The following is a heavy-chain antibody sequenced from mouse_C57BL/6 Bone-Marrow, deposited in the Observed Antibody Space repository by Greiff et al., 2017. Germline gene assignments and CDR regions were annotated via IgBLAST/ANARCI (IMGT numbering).Heavy chain of an antibody. V-gene: IGHV1-81*01. D-gene: IGHD3-2*01. CDR3: ATPTTDRATEFAY. CDR1: GYTFTSYG. J-gene: IGHJ3*01. Sequence: QVQLQQSGAELARPGASVKLSCKASGYTFTSYGISWVKQRTGQGLEWIGEIYPRSGNTYYNEKFKGKATLTADKPSSTAYMELRSLTSEDSAVYFCATPTTDRATEFAYWGQGTLVTVSA. CDR2: IYPRSGNT.